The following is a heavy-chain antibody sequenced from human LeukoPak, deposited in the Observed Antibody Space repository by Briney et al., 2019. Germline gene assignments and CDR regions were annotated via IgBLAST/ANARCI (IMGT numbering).Heavy chain of an antibody. D-gene: IGHD1-26*01. Sequence: SETLSLTCTVSGGSISSYYWSWIRQPPGKGLEWIGYIYYSGSTNYNPSLKSRVTISVDTSKNQFSLKLSSVTAADTAVYYCARVSALQRRRELLGLSYYYYMDVWGKGTTVTVSS. CDR2: IYYSGST. J-gene: IGHJ6*03. CDR3: ARVSALQRRRELLGLSYYYYMDV. V-gene: IGHV4-59*01. CDR1: GGSISSYY.